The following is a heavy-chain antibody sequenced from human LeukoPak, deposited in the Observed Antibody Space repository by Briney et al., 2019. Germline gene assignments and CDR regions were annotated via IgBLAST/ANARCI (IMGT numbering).Heavy chain of an antibody. CDR3: ARVMTTSLRSFDY. CDR1: GFTFSSYS. D-gene: IGHD4-11*01. Sequence: GGSLRLSCAASGFTFSSYSMNWVRQAPGQGLEWVSFINWNGGSPGYADSVRGRFTISRDNAKNSLYLQMNSLRAEDTALYYCARVMTTSLRSFDYWGQGTLVTVSS. J-gene: IGHJ4*02. CDR2: INWNGGSP. V-gene: IGHV3-20*04.